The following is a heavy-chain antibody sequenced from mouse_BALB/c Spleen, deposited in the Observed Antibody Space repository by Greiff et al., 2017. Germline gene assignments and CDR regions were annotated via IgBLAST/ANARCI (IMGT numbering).Heavy chain of an antibody. V-gene: IGHV14-4*02. CDR2: IDPENGDT. CDR3: TVDGYYYAMDY. Sequence: EVQLQQSGAELVRSGASVKLSCTASGFNIKDYYMHWVKQRPEQGLEWIGWIDPENGDTEYAPKFQGKATMTADTSSNTAYLQLSSLTSEDTAVYYCTVDGYYYAMDYWGQGTSVTVSS. D-gene: IGHD2-3*01. CDR1: GFNIKDYY. J-gene: IGHJ4*01.